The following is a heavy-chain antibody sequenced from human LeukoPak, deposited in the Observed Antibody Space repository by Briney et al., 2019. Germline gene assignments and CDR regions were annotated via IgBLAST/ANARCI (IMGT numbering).Heavy chain of an antibody. D-gene: IGHD1-26*01. CDR3: ARWMVGALDY. V-gene: IGHV4-61*02. CDR2: IYTSGST. J-gene: IGHJ4*02. CDR1: GGSISSGTYY. Sequence: PSQTLSLTCTVSGGSISSGTYYWSWIRPPAGKGLEWIGPIYTSGSTNYNPSLKRRVSISVDTSKNQFSLKLSSVTAADTAVYYCARWMVGALDYWGQGTLVTVSS.